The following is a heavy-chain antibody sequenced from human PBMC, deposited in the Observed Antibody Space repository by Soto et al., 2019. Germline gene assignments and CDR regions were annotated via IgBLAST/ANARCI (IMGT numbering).Heavy chain of an antibody. CDR2: INPSGGST. Sequence: QVQLVQSGAEVKKPGASVRLSCKTSGYTFSTYYMHWVRLAPGQGLEWMGMINPSGGSTRFAKKFQGRLIMTRDKSTSTVYMELSSPRCEHTAVYFCATLHASATYSPRLVSAYSAMDVWGQGTTVIVSS. V-gene: IGHV1-46*01. J-gene: IGHJ6*02. D-gene: IGHD3-10*01. CDR1: GYTFSTYY. CDR3: ATLHASATYSPRLVSAYSAMDV.